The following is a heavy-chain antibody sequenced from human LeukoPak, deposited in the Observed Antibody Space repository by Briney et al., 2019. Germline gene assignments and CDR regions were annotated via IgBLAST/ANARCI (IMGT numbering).Heavy chain of an antibody. J-gene: IGHJ3*02. CDR2: IYYSGST. CDR3: ARHPGFDAFDI. D-gene: IGHD1-14*01. Sequence: PSETLSLTCTVSGGSISSYYWSWIRQPPGKGLEWIGYIYYSGSTNYNPSLKSRVTISVDTSKNQFSLKLSSVTAADTAVYYCARHPGFDAFDIWGQGTAVTVSS. V-gene: IGHV4-59*08. CDR1: GGSISSYY.